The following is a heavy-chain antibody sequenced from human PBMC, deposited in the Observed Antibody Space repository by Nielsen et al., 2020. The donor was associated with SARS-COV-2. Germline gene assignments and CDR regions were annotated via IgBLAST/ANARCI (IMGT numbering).Heavy chain of an antibody. V-gene: IGHV3-30*18. CDR1: GFNFNNYG. J-gene: IGHJ6*02. CDR2: ISYEGSKK. Sequence: GGSLRLSCAASGFNFNNYGLDWVRQAPGKGLEWVASISYEGSKKYYGDSLTGRFTVSRDTSKHTVYLQMNSLSVEDTAVYYCAKRRAVFMLTFGGEGAMDVWGQGTTVSVSS. CDR3: AKRRAVFMLTFGGEGAMDV. D-gene: IGHD3-16*01.